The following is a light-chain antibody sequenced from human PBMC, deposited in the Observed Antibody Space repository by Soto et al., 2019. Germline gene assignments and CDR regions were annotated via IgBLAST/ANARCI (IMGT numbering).Light chain of an antibody. V-gene: IGKV3-20*01. Sequence: EIVLTQSPGTLSLSPGERATLSCRASQSVSSSYLAWYQQKPGQAPRQLIYGASSRATGIPARFSGSGSGTDFTLTITSLEPEDFAVYYCQHYRTSFGGGTRVEIK. J-gene: IGKJ4*01. CDR3: QHYRTS. CDR2: GAS. CDR1: QSVSSSY.